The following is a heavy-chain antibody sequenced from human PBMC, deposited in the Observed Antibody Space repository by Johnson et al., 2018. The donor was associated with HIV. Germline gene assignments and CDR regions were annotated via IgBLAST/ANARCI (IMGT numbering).Heavy chain of an antibody. D-gene: IGHD5-18*01. V-gene: IGHV3-30*03. Sequence: QVQLVESGGGVVQPGRSLRLSCAASGFTFRTYGMHWVRQAPGKGLEWVAVISFDGSNKYYADSVKGRFTISRDNSKNTLYLQMNSLRAEDTALYYCARAGYSYGLGAFDIWGQGTMVTVSS. CDR2: ISFDGSNK. CDR3: ARAGYSYGLGAFDI. CDR1: GFTFRTYG. J-gene: IGHJ3*02.